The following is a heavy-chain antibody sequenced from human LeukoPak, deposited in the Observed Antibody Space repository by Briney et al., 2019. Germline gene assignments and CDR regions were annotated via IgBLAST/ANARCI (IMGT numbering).Heavy chain of an antibody. CDR2: IYPGDSDT. J-gene: IGHJ4*02. D-gene: IGHD3-22*01. CDR1: GYSINNYW. CDR3: ARPTDYYDSSGYVDY. V-gene: IGHV5-51*01. Sequence: GESLKISCKGSGYSINNYWIGWVRQMPGKGLEWMGIIYPGDSDTRYSPSFQGQVTISADKSISTAYLQWSSLKASDTAMYYCARPTDYYDSSGYVDYWGQGTLVTVSS.